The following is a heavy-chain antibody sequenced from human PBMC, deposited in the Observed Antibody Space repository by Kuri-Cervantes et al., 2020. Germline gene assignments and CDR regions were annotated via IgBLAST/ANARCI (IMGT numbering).Heavy chain of an antibody. CDR3: ARRGDYYDILTGFSDAFDI. D-gene: IGHD3-9*01. J-gene: IGHJ3*02. CDR2: MNPNSGNT. V-gene: IGHV1-8*01. Sequence: VKVSCKASGYTFTSYDINWVRQATGQGLEWMGWMNPNSGNTGYAQKFQGRVTMTRNTSISTAYMELSSLRSEDAAVYYCARRGDYYDILTGFSDAFDIWGQGTMVTVSS. CDR1: GYTFTSYD.